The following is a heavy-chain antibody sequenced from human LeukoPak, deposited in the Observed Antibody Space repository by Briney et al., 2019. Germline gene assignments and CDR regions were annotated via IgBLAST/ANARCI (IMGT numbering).Heavy chain of an antibody. CDR2: MYHSGSP. D-gene: IGHD3-22*01. V-gene: IGHV4-38-2*02. CDR1: GYSISSGYY. J-gene: IGHJ4*02. CDR3: ARDPLGSMISSGSYFDY. Sequence: PSETLSLTCTVSGYSISSGYYWGWIRQPPGKRLEWIGSMYHSGSPYYSPSLKSRVTISVDTSKNHFSLKLSSVTAADTAVYYCARDPLGSMISSGSYFDYWGQGILVTVSS.